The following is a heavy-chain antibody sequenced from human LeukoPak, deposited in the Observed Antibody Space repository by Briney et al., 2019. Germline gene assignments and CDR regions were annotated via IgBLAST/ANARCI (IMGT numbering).Heavy chain of an antibody. CDR1: GGSISSSNW. CDR2: INHSGST. CDR3: ARDKSYCSGGTCYSD. V-gene: IGHV4-4*02. Sequence: SETLSLTCAVSGGSISSSNWWRWVRQPPGKGLEWIGEINHSGSTNYNPSLKSRVTISIDKSKNQFSLALSSVTTADTAVYYCARDKSYCSGGTCYSDWGQGTLVTVSS. J-gene: IGHJ4*02. D-gene: IGHD2-15*01.